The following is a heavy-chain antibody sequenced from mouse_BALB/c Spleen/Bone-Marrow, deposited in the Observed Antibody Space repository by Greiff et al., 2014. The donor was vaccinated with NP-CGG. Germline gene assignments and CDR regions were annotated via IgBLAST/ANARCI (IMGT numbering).Heavy chain of an antibody. CDR2: ISSGGSYT. V-gene: IGHV5-6*01. J-gene: IGHJ3*01. CDR3: ARRDYDYDGPWFAY. Sequence: VQLKESGADLVKPGGSLKLSCAASGFTFSSYGVSWVRQTPDKRLEWVATISSGGSYTYYPDSVKGRFTISRDNAKNTLYLQMSSLKSEDTAMYYCARRDYDYDGPWFAYWGQGTLVTVSA. CDR1: GFTFSSYG. D-gene: IGHD2-4*01.